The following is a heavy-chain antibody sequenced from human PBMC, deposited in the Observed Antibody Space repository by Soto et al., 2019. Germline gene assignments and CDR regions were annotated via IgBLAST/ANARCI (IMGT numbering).Heavy chain of an antibody. D-gene: IGHD1-1*01. J-gene: IGHJ5*02. CDR2: INWIGGST. Sequence: GGSLRLSCAASGFIFGAHAMSWVRQAPGKGLEWVSAINWIGGSTNYADSMKGRFTISRDNAKNSLFLQMNTLGAEDTAVYYCATSTWMDWFDPWGQGTLVTVSS. CDR1: GFIFGAHA. CDR3: ATSTWMDWFDP. V-gene: IGHV3-20*04.